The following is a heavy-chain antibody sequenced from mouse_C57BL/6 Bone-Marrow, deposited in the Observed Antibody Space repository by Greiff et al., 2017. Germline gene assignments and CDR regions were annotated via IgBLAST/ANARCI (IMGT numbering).Heavy chain of an antibody. CDR1: GYAFSSYW. CDR2: IYPGDGDT. Sequence: QVQLQQSGAELVKPGASVKISCKASGYAFSSYWMNWVKQRPGKGLEWIGQIYPGDGDTNYNGKFKGKATLTADKSSSTAYMQLSSLTSEDSAVYFCARWAYYYGSSFAMDYWGQGTSVTGSS. J-gene: IGHJ4*01. V-gene: IGHV1-80*01. D-gene: IGHD1-1*01. CDR3: ARWAYYYGSSFAMDY.